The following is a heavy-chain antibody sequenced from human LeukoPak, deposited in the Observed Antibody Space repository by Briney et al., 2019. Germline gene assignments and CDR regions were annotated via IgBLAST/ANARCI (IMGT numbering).Heavy chain of an antibody. CDR3: ARGYYGSGSQPFDY. CDR2: IYYSGST. V-gene: IGHV4-39*07. J-gene: IGHJ4*02. Sequence: SETLSLTCTVSGGSIGSSSYYWGWIRQPPGKGLEWIGSIYYSGSTYYNPSLKSRVTISVDTSKNQFSLKLSSVTAADTAVYYCARGYYGSGSQPFDYWGQGTLVTVSS. D-gene: IGHD3-10*01. CDR1: GGSIGSSSYY.